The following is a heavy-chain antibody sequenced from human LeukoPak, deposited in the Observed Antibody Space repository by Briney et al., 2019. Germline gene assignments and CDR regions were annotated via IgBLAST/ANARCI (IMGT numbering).Heavy chain of an antibody. V-gene: IGHV4-34*01. CDR3: ARGPDFYDSSGYYPF. CDR1: GGSFRNYY. CDR2: INHSGST. Sequence: PSETLSLTCAVYGGSFRNYYWSWIRQPPGKGLEWIGEINHSGSTKYNPSFKSRVTISVDRSKNQFSLKLSSVTTADTAVYYCARGPDFYDSSGYYPFWGQGTLVTVSS. J-gene: IGHJ4*02. D-gene: IGHD3-22*01.